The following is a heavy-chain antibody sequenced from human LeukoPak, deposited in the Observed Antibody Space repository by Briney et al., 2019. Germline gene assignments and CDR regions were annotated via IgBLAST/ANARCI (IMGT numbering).Heavy chain of an antibody. Sequence: ASVKVSCKASGYTFTGYYMHWVRQAPGQGLEWMGWINPNSGGTNYAQKFQGRVTMTRDTSISTAYMELSRLRSDDTAVYYCARIRGGTIFGVAPNYYYYMDDWGKGTTVTVSS. D-gene: IGHD3-3*01. V-gene: IGHV1-2*02. CDR3: ARIRGGTIFGVAPNYYYYMDD. J-gene: IGHJ6*03. CDR2: INPNSGGT. CDR1: GYTFTGYY.